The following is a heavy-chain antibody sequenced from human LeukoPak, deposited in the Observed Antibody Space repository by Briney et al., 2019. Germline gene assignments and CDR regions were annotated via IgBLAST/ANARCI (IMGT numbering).Heavy chain of an antibody. V-gene: IGHV3-7*01. CDR2: INQNGGEK. CDR1: GFTFSSYA. J-gene: IGHJ4*02. Sequence: GGSLRLSCAASGFTFSSYAMHWVRPAPGKGLEWVANINQNGGEKYYVDSVKGRFTISRDNGKNSLYLQMNSLRAEDTAVYYCARYRHLGYWGQGTLVTVSS. CDR3: ARYRHLGY.